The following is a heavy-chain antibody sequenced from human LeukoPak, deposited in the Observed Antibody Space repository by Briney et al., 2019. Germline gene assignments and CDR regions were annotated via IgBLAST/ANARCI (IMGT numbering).Heavy chain of an antibody. J-gene: IGHJ5*02. Sequence: PGRSLRLSCAASGFTFSSYGMHWVRQAPGKGLDWVAVISYDGSNKYYADSVKGRFTISRDNSKNTLYLQMNSLRAEDTAVYYCAKAPYDILTGYSPSWGQGTLVTVSS. CDR1: GFTFSSYG. CDR3: AKAPYDILTGYSPS. CDR2: ISYDGSNK. V-gene: IGHV3-30*18. D-gene: IGHD3-9*01.